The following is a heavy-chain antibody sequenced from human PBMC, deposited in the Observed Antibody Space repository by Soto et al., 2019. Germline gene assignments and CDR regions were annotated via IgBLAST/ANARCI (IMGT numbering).Heavy chain of an antibody. CDR1: GFTFSSYA. V-gene: IGHV3-23*01. Sequence: GGSLRLSCAASGFTFSSYAMSWVRQAPGKGLEWVSAISGSGGSTYYADSVKGRFTISRGNSKNTLYLQMNSLRAEDTAVYYCAKVRVGVYDSSGYYFVWFDYWGQGTLVTVSS. CDR2: ISGSGGST. CDR3: AKVRVGVYDSSGYYFVWFDY. J-gene: IGHJ4*02. D-gene: IGHD3-22*01.